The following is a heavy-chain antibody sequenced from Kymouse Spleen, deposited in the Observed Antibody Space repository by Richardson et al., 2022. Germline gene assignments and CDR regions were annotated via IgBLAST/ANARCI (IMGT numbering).Heavy chain of an antibody. CDR3: ARDSSSWYAEYFQH. V-gene: IGHV3-21*03. J-gene: IGHJ1*01. Sequence: EVQLVESGGGLVKPGGSLRLSCAASGFTFSSYSMNWVRQAPGKGLEWVSSISSSSSYIYYADSVKGRFTISRDNAKNSLYLQMNSLRAEDTAVYYCARDSSSWYAEYFQHWGQGTLVTVSS. CDR1: GFTFSSYS. CDR2: ISSSSSYI. D-gene: IGHD6-13*01.